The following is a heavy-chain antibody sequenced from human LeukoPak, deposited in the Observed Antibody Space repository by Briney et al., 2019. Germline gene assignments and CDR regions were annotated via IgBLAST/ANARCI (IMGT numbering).Heavy chain of an antibody. Sequence: GGSLRLSCAASGFTFSSYAMSWVRQAPGKGLEWVAFIRYDGSNKYYADSVKGRFTISRDNSKNTLYLQMNSLRAEDTAVYYCAKVNKYCSSTSCYYYFDYWGQGTLVTVSS. CDR2: IRYDGSNK. CDR1: GFTFSSYA. CDR3: AKVNKYCSSTSCYYYFDY. V-gene: IGHV3-30*02. D-gene: IGHD2-2*01. J-gene: IGHJ4*02.